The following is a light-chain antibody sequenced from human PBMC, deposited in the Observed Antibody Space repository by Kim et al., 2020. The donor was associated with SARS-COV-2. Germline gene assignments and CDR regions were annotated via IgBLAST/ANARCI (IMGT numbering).Light chain of an antibody. J-gene: IGKJ1*01. CDR2: GAC. CDR3: QQYGSSPRT. V-gene: IGKV3-20*01. CDR1: QGYRSTS. Sequence: SPGQRSTPSCRASQGYRSTSVGWYQQKPGQAPRLLIYGACSRATGIPDRFSGSGSGTDFTLTISRLEPEDCAVYYCQQYGSSPRTFGQGTKVDIK.